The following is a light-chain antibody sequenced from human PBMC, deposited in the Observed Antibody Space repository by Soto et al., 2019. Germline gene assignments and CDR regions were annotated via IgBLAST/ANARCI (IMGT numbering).Light chain of an antibody. CDR1: QSISSSY. J-gene: IGKJ4*01. V-gene: IGKV3-20*01. Sequence: EIVLTQSPGTLSLSPGEGATLSCRASQSISSSYLAWYQQRPGQAPRLFIYGASRRGTGIPDRFSGSGSGTDFTLTISILQPEDVAVYYCQHYGSSLTFGGGTNVEIK. CDR3: QHYGSSLT. CDR2: GAS.